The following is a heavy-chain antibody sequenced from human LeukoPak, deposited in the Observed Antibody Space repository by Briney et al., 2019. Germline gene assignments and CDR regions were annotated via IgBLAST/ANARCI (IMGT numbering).Heavy chain of an antibody. Sequence: ASVKVSCKASGGTFSSYAISWVRQAPGQGLEWMGGIIPIFGTANYAQKFQGRVTMTRDTSISTAYMELSRLRPDDTAVYYCARDQGDVDYWGQGTLVTVSS. V-gene: IGHV1-69*05. CDR2: IIPIFGTA. CDR3: ARDQGDVDY. J-gene: IGHJ4*02. CDR1: GGTFSSYA. D-gene: IGHD1-26*01.